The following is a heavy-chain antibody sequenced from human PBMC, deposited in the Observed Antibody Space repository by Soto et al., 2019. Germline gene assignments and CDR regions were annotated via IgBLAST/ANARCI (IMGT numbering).Heavy chain of an antibody. CDR2: IYTSGST. CDR3: ARDNDSSGYYFDY. Sequence: PSETLTVTCTVSGGSISIYYWSWIRQPAGKGLEWIGRIYTSGSTNYNPSLKSRVTMSVDTSKNQFSLKLSSVTAADTAVYYCARDNDSSGYYFDYWGQGTLVTVSS. D-gene: IGHD3-22*01. J-gene: IGHJ4*02. V-gene: IGHV4-4*07. CDR1: GGSISIYY.